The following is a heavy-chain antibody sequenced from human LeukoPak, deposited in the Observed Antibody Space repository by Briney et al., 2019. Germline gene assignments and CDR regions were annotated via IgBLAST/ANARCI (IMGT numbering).Heavy chain of an antibody. Sequence: SETLSLTCAVSGYSISSGYYWGWIRQPPGKGLEWIGSIYYSGSTYYNPSLKSRVTISVDTSKNQFSLKLSSVTAADTAVYYCARRSVRPNSPFDYWGQGTLVTVSS. D-gene: IGHD3-10*01. V-gene: IGHV4-38-2*01. CDR1: GYSISSGYY. J-gene: IGHJ4*02. CDR2: IYYSGST. CDR3: ARRSVRPNSPFDY.